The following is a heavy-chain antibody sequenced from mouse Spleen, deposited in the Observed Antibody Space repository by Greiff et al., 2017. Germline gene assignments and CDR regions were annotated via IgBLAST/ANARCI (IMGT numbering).Heavy chain of an antibody. D-gene: IGHD1-3*01. J-gene: IGHJ2*01. CDR2: IYPGDGDT. CDR3: ARSRSGYYVDY. CDR1: GYAFSSSW. Sequence: VQLQESGPELVKPGASVKISCKASGYAFSSSWMNWVKQRPGKGLEWIGRIYPGDGDTNYNGKFKGKATLTADKSSSTAYMQLSSLTSEDSAVYFCARSRSGYYVDYWGQGTTLTVSS. V-gene: IGHV1-82*01.